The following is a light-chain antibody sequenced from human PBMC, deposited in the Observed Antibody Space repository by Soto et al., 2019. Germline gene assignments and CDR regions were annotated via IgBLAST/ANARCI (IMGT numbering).Light chain of an antibody. Sequence: EIVLTQSPGTLSLSPGERATLSCRTSQSVSSKFLAWYQQKPGQAPRLLLYGASTRATGIPDRFSGSGSGTDFTLTISRLEPEEFAVYYCQQYGGSPPFTFGQGTKLEI. CDR2: GAS. CDR3: QQYGGSPPFT. CDR1: QSVSSKF. J-gene: IGKJ2*01. V-gene: IGKV3-20*01.